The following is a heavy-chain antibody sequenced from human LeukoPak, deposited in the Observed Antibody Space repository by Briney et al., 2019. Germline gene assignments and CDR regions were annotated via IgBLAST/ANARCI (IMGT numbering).Heavy chain of an antibody. J-gene: IGHJ5*02. CDR2: FDPEDGET. V-gene: IGHV1-24*01. D-gene: IGHD3-10*02. Sequence: ASVKVSCKVSGYTLTEFSIHWARQAPGNGLEWMGGFDPEDGETIYAQKFQGRVTMTEDTSTDTAYMELSSLRSEDTAVYYCATRGIVRGAIITRGWFDPWGQGTLVTVSS. CDR3: ATRGIVRGAIITRGWFDP. CDR1: GYTLTEFS.